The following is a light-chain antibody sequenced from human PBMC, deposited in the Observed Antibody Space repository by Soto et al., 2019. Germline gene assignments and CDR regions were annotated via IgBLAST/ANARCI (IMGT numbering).Light chain of an antibody. J-gene: IGKJ5*01. CDR1: ETINVGY. V-gene: IGKV3-20*01. CDR2: GTA. Sequence: EVVLTQSPGTLSLSPGERATLSCRASETINVGYLAWYQQKPGQGPRLLIYGTANRATGVPDRFSGSGSGTDFTLTISRLEPEDFAVYYCQQYGSSITFGQGTRLEI. CDR3: QQYGSSIT.